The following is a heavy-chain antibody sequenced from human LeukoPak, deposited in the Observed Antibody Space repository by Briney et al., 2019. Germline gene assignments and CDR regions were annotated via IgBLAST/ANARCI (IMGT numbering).Heavy chain of an antibody. J-gene: IGHJ5*02. CDR1: GGTFSSYA. CDR2: IIPIFGTA. D-gene: IGHD2-2*01. V-gene: IGHV1-69*05. Sequence: ASVKVSCKASGGTFSSYAISWVRQAPGQGLEWMGGIIPIFGTANYAQKFQGRVTITTDESTSTAYMELSSPRSEDTAVYYCARGHCSSTSCYEGLDWFDPWGQGTLVTVSS. CDR3: ARGHCSSTSCYEGLDWFDP.